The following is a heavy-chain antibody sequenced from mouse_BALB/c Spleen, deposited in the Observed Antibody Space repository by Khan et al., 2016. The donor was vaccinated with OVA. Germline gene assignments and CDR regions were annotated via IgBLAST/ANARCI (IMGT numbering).Heavy chain of an antibody. CDR1: GFSLTSYG. J-gene: IGHJ3*01. CDR2: IWSGGST. V-gene: IGHV2-2*02. CDR3: ARNYDYGEGLAY. D-gene: IGHD2-4*01. Sequence: QVQLKDSGPGLVQPSQSLSITCTVSGFSLTSYGVHWVRQSPGKGLEWLGVIWSGGSTDYNAAFISRLNISTDNSKSQAFFKMNSLQTNDTAIYYCARNYDYGEGLAYWGQGTLVTVSA.